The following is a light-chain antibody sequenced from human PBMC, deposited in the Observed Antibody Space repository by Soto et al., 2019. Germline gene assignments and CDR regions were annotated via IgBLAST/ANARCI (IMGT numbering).Light chain of an antibody. CDR1: QSVSSSY. CDR3: QQYGGSPGT. CDR2: GAS. Sequence: EIVLTQSPGTLSLSPGEKATLSCRASQSVSSSYLAWYQQKPGQAPRLLMYGASSRVTGIPDRFSGSGSGTDFTLTISRLEPEDFAVFYCQQYGGSPGTFGQGTKVDIK. V-gene: IGKV3-20*01. J-gene: IGKJ1*01.